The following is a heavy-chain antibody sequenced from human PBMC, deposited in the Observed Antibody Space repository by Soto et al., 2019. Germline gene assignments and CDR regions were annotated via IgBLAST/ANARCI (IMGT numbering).Heavy chain of an antibody. V-gene: IGHV3-23*01. J-gene: IGHJ4*02. CDR1: GFTFTTQG. D-gene: IGHD3-10*01. CDR2: FSGPNSEI. Sequence: EVQLLESGGGLVQPGGSLRLSCAASGFTFTTQGMCWVRQAPGKGLEWVSTFSGPNSEIHYTDSVRGRFTISRDHSKNTLYLQMDSLRVEDTAVYYCAKTYGAGNHYNAYWGQGTRVTVSA. CDR3: AKTYGAGNHYNAY.